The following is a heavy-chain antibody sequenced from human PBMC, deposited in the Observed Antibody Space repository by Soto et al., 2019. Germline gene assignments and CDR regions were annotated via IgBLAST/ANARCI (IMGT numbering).Heavy chain of an antibody. CDR1: GYSISSGYY. CDR3: ARASKDGITIFGVVKGAFDI. Sequence: PSETLSLTCAVSGYSISSGYYWGWIRQPPGKGLEWIGSIYHSGSTYYNPSLKSRVTISVDTSKNQFSLKPSSVTAADTAVYYCARASKDGITIFGVVKGAFDIWGQGTMVTVSS. J-gene: IGHJ3*02. D-gene: IGHD3-3*01. V-gene: IGHV4-38-2*01. CDR2: IYHSGST.